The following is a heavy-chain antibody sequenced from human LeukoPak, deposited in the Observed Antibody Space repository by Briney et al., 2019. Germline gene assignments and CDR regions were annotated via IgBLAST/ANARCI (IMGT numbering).Heavy chain of an antibody. Sequence: SETLSLTCTVSGGSISSYYWNWIRQPPGKGLELIGYIYYSGSSGSTNYNPSLRSRVTTSADTSKNQFSLKMTSVTAADTAVYYCAGGGDGYQTRFDYWGQGTLLTVSS. J-gene: IGHJ4*02. V-gene: IGHV4-59*01. CDR1: GGSISSYY. D-gene: IGHD5-24*01. CDR3: AGGGDGYQTRFDY. CDR2: IYYSGSSGST.